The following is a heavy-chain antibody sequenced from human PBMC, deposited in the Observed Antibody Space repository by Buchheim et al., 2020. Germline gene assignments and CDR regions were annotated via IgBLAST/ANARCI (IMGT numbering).Heavy chain of an antibody. CDR2: ISYDGSNK. Sequence: QVQLVESGGGVVQPGRSLRLSCAASGFTFSSYGMHWVRQAPGKGLEWVAVISYDGSNKYYADSVKGRFTISRDNSKNTLYLQMNSLRAEDTAVYYYAKVSYDSSGYVDYWGQGTL. CDR3: AKVSYDSSGYVDY. V-gene: IGHV3-30*18. D-gene: IGHD3-22*01. J-gene: IGHJ4*02. CDR1: GFTFSSYG.